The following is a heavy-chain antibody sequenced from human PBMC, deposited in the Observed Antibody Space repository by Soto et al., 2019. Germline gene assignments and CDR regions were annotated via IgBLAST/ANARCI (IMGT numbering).Heavy chain of an antibody. CDR3: ARERWVYSYAINYYYAMDV. V-gene: IGHV3-21*01. D-gene: IGHD5-18*01. Sequence: PGGSLRLSCAASGFTFSSYSMNWVRQAPGKGLEWVSSISSSSSYIYYADSVKGRFTISRDNAKNSLYLQMNSLRAEDTAVYYCARERWVYSYAINYYYAMDVWGQGTTVTVSS. J-gene: IGHJ6*02. CDR2: ISSSSSYI. CDR1: GFTFSSYS.